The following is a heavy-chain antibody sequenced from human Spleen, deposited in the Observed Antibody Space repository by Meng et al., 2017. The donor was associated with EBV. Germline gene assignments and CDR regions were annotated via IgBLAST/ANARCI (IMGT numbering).Heavy chain of an antibody. CDR1: GYTFTNYD. CDR2: MNPNSGNT. V-gene: IGHV1-8*01. D-gene: IGHD4-23*01. Sequence: HVQPVQSGAEEKKPGASVKVPCKASGYTFTNYDINWVRQATGQGLEWMGWMNPNSGNTGSAQKFQGRVTITRNTSISTAYMELSSLKSEDTAAYYCSTYGGTDFDYWGLGTLVTVSS. J-gene: IGHJ4*02. CDR3: STYGGTDFDY.